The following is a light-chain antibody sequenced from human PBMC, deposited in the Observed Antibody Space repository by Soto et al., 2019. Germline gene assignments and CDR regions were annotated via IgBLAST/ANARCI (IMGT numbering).Light chain of an antibody. CDR1: QSVSY. Sequence: EIVLTQSPATLSLSPGERATLSCRASQSVSYLAWYQQKPGQPPRLLIYDASNRATDIPARFSGSGSETDFTITISSLETEDFAVYYCQQSSDWWTFGQGTMVDSK. J-gene: IGKJ1*01. CDR2: DAS. CDR3: QQSSDWWT. V-gene: IGKV3-11*01.